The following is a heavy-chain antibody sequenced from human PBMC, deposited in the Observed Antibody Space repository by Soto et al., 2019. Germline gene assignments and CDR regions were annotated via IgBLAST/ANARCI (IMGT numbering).Heavy chain of an antibody. J-gene: IGHJ6*02. CDR2: ISWDGGST. CDR3: AKDISAGYYYDSSYGMDV. V-gene: IGHV3-43*01. CDR1: GFTFDDYT. D-gene: IGHD3-22*01. Sequence: GGSLRLSCAASGFTFDDYTMHWVRQAPGKGLEWVSLISWDGGSTYYADSVKGRFTISRDNSKNSLYLQMNSLRTEDTALYYCAKDISAGYYYDSSYGMDVWGQGTTVTVSS.